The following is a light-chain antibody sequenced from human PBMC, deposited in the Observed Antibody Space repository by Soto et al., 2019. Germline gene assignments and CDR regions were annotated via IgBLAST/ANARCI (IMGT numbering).Light chain of an antibody. CDR1: QDIHNY. J-gene: IGKJ1*01. Sequence: AVLLTQSPSSFSASTGDRTTITCRTSQDIHNYLAWYQQVPGKAPKLLLYAASILQTGVPSRFSGSGSGTDFTLTIDALQSEDFATYFCQHYYNYPWTFGQGTTVK. CDR2: AAS. CDR3: QHYYNYPWT. V-gene: IGKV1-8*01.